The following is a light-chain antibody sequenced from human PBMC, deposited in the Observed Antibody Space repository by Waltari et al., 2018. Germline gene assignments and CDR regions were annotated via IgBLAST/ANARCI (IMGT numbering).Light chain of an antibody. CDR3: QQYNSYSLLT. CDR1: QSMSNW. CDR2: KAY. Sequence: DIQMTQSPYTLSASVGDRVIITCRASQSMSNWLAWYQQKPGKATKRQIYKAYSLESGVPSRFSGSGSGTVFTLTISSLQPDDFATYYCQQYNSYSLLTFGGGTKVEIK. J-gene: IGKJ4*01. V-gene: IGKV1-5*03.